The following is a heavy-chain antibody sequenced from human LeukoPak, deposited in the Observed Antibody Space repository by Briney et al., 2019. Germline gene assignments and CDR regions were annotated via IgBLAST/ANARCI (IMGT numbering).Heavy chain of an antibody. J-gene: IGHJ4*02. CDR3: AGAWSYFDL. CDR2: IAYDGSQI. Sequence: PGRSLRLSCAASGFTFRGYGMHWVRQAPGKGLDWVATIAYDGSQIHYADSVQGRFNITRDNSKNTLFLQMNSLRAEDTAVYYCAGAWSYFDLWGQGTWVTVSS. CDR1: GFTFRGYG. D-gene: IGHD3-3*01. V-gene: IGHV3-33*05.